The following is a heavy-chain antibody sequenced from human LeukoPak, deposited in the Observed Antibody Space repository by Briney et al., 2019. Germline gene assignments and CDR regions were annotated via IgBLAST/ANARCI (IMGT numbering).Heavy chain of an antibody. V-gene: IGHV4-61*01. CDR1: GGSISSGSYY. CDR3: ARLTGDHGYYYYYYYMDV. CDR2: IYYSGST. J-gene: IGHJ6*03. Sequence: SETLSLTCTVSGGSISSGSYYWSWIRQPPGKGLEWIGYIYYSGSTNYNPSLKSRVTISVDTSKNQFSLKLSSVTAADTAVYYCARLTGDHGYYYYYYYMDVWGKGTTVTISS. D-gene: IGHD7-27*01.